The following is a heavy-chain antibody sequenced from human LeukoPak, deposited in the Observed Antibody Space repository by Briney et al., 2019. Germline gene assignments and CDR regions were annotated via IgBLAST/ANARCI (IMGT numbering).Heavy chain of an antibody. V-gene: IGHV1-18*01. J-gene: IGHJ4*02. Sequence: GASVKVSCKASGYTFTSYGISWVRQAPGQGLEWMGWISAHNGNTNYAQRLQGRVTMTTDTSTSTAYMELRSLRSDDTAVYYCARWTPYYDFWSGYQGGIDYWGQGTLVTVSS. CDR1: GYTFTSYG. D-gene: IGHD3-3*01. CDR3: ARWTPYYDFWSGYQGGIDY. CDR2: ISAHNGNT.